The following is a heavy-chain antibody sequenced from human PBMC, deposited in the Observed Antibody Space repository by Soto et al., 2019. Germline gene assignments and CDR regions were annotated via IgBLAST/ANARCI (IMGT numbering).Heavy chain of an antibody. Sequence: QVQLVQSGAEVTKPGASVTVSCKASGYNFMRYGFTWVRQAPGQGLEWMGWINVDNGETKYPQKIQGRVTMTTDTSTSPVYMELRSLTSDDTAVYYCARWISWGYADWFDPWGHGTLVTVSS. CDR2: INVDNGET. J-gene: IGHJ5*02. V-gene: IGHV1-18*04. CDR3: ARWISWGYADWFDP. D-gene: IGHD3-16*01. CDR1: GYNFMRYG.